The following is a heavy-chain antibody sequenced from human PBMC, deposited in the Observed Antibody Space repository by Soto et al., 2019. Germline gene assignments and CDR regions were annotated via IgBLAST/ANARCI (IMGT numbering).Heavy chain of an antibody. Sequence: ASVKVSCKASGYTFTSYGISWVRQAPGQGLEWMGWISAYNGNTNYAQKLQGRVTMTTDTSTSTAYMELRSLRSDDTAVYYCARDYPEYSSSDPLDYGMDVWGQGTTVTVSS. CDR3: ARDYPEYSSSDPLDYGMDV. J-gene: IGHJ6*02. CDR1: GYTFTSYG. V-gene: IGHV1-18*01. CDR2: ISAYNGNT. D-gene: IGHD6-6*01.